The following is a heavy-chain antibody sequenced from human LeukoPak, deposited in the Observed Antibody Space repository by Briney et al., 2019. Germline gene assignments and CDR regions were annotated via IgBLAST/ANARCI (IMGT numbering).Heavy chain of an antibody. V-gene: IGHV4-39*01. CDR1: GGSLSSTSYY. CDR2: IYYSGST. D-gene: IGHD6-19*01. Sequence: SETLSHTCTVSGGSLSSTSYYWGWIRQPPGKGLEWIGSIYYSGSTNYNPSLKSRVAISVDTSKNQFSLKLSSVTAADTAVYYGARHAGSYSSGQYSFAYWGQGILVTVSS. J-gene: IGHJ4*02. CDR3: ARHAGSYSSGQYSFAY.